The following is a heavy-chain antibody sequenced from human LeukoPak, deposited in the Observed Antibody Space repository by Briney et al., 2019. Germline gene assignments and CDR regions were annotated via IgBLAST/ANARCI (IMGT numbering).Heavy chain of an antibody. CDR2: ISTYNGNT. Sequence: ASVKVSCKASGYTFTTYAISWVRQAPGQGLEWMGWISTYNGNTNYAQKFQGRVTLTTDTSTSTAYMDLRSLRSDDTAVYHCARVALGSWYFDLWGRGTLVTVSS. V-gene: IGHV1-18*01. J-gene: IGHJ2*01. D-gene: IGHD2-15*01. CDR1: GYTFTTYA. CDR3: ARVALGSWYFDL.